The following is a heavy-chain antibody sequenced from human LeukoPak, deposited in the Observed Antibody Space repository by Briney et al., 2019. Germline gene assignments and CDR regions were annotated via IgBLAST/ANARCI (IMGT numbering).Heavy chain of an antibody. Sequence: SETLSLTCAVSGYSISSGYHWGWIRQPPGKGLEWIGNIYHSGSTYYNPSLKSRVTISVDTSKNQFSLKLNSVTAADTAMYYCARSTYGSLDYWGQGILVTVSS. CDR2: IYHSGST. J-gene: IGHJ4*02. CDR3: ARSTYGSLDY. V-gene: IGHV4-38-2*01. D-gene: IGHD4-17*01. CDR1: GYSISSGYH.